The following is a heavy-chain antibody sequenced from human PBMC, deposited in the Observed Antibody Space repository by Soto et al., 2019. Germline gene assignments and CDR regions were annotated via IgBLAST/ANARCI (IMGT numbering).Heavy chain of an antibody. CDR2: ITWDGGST. V-gene: IGHV3-43*01. J-gene: IGHJ3*01. CDR3: AKDLRFSNF. Sequence: GESLKISCAASGFTFEDYSMHWVRQAPGKGLEWVSLITWDGGSTYYADSVKGRFTISRDNSNNFLYLQMNSLRTEDTALYYCAKDLRFSNFWGQGTMVTVSS. D-gene: IGHD3-3*01. CDR1: GFTFEDYS.